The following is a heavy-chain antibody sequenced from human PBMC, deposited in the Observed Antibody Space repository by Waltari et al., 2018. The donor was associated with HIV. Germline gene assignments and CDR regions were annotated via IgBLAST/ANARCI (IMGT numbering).Heavy chain of an antibody. Sequence: EVQLVESGGGLVQPGGSLRLSCAASGFTFSSYSMNWVRQAPGKGLEWVSYISSSSSTIYYADSVKGRFTISRDNAKNSLYLQMNSLRAEDTAVYYCARATPIAVAGKMGFDDYWGQGTLVTVSS. CDR3: ARATPIAVAGKMGFDDY. CDR1: GFTFSSYS. J-gene: IGHJ4*02. CDR2: ISSSSSTI. D-gene: IGHD6-19*01. V-gene: IGHV3-48*01.